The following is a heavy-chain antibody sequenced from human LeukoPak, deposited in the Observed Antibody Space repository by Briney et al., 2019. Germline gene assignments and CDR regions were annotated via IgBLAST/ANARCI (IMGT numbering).Heavy chain of an antibody. J-gene: IGHJ6*03. D-gene: IGHD6-19*01. CDR3: ARVKWREAVAGDYYYYYMDV. CDR2: IYYSGST. V-gene: IGHV4-59*01. CDR1: GGSISSYY. Sequence: SETLSLTSAVSGGSISSYYWSWIRQPPGKGLEWIGYIYYSGSTNYNPSLKSRVTISVDTSKNQFSLKLSSVTAADTAVYYCARVKWREAVAGDYYYYYMDVWGKGTTVTVSS.